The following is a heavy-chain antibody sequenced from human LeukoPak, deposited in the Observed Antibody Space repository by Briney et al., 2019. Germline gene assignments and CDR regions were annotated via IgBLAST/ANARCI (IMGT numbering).Heavy chain of an antibody. CDR1: GYTFTGYY. CDR3: ATDYGGNSVRSWGGVY. V-gene: IGHV1-2*02. J-gene: IGHJ4*02. CDR2: INPKSGGT. Sequence: GASVKVSCKASGYTFTGYYMHWVRQAPGQGLEWMGWINPKSGGTNYAQKFQGRVTMTRDTSISTAYMELSRLRSDDTAVYYCATDYGGNSVRSWGGVYWGQGTLVTVSS. D-gene: IGHD4-23*01.